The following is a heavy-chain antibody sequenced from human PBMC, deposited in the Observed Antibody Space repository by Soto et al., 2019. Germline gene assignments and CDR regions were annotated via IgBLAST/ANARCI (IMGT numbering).Heavy chain of an antibody. D-gene: IGHD2-2*01. V-gene: IGHV1-18*01. CDR1: GYTFDSNG. CDR3: ARDRGLAYCSSASCATTFDY. Sequence: VQLVQSGAEVKKPGASVKVSCKASGYTFDSNGINWVRQAPGQGLQWMGWISPFNGNTNYAQNFQDRVTMTTDTSTTTAYLELRSLRSDDTAFYYCARDRGLAYCSSASCATTFDYWGQGTLVTVSS. CDR2: ISPFNGNT. J-gene: IGHJ4*02.